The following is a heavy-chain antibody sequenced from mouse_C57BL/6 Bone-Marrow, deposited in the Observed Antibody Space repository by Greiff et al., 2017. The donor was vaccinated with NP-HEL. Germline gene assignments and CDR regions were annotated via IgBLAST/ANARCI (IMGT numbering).Heavy chain of an antibody. V-gene: IGHV5-6*02. CDR1: GFPFSSYG. D-gene: IGHD1-1*01. J-gene: IGHJ4*01. CDR2: ISSGGSYT. CDR3: ARRYYYGSSYGAMDY. Sequence: EVMLVESGGDLVKPGGSLKLSCAASGFPFSSYGMSWVRQTPDKRLEWVATISSGGSYTYYPDSVKGRFTISRDNAKNTLYLQMSSLKSEDTAMYYCARRYYYGSSYGAMDYWGQGTSVTVSS.